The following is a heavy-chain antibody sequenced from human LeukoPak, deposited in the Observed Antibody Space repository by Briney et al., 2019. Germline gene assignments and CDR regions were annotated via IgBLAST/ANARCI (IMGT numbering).Heavy chain of an antibody. CDR2: IKQDGSEK. CDR1: GFTFSSYW. Sequence: QSGGSLRLSCAASGFTFSSYWMSWVRQAPGKGLEWVANIKQDGSEKYYVDSVKGRFTLSRDNAKNSLYLQMNSLRAEDTAVYYCARDLYCSSTSCYAGGYWGQGTLVTVSS. V-gene: IGHV3-7*03. J-gene: IGHJ4*02. CDR3: ARDLYCSSTSCYAGGY. D-gene: IGHD2-2*01.